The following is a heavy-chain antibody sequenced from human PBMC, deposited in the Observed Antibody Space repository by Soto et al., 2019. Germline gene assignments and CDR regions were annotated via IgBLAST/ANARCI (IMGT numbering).Heavy chain of an antibody. CDR1: GGSITSGGHY. CDR3: ARVDHRGYFSVLNEF. D-gene: IGHD3-10*02. CDR2: IYDSGNMY. J-gene: IGHJ1*01. Sequence: PSETLSLTCTVSGGSITSGGHYWGWIRQYPGKGLEWIGHIYDSGNMYFYNPSLKSRVTISADTSRNQFSLSLSSLTAADTAVYYCARVDHRGYFSVLNEFWCPGILVAVSS. V-gene: IGHV4-31*03.